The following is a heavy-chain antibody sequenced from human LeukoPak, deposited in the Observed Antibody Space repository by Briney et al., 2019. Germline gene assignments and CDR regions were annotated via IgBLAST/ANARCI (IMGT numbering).Heavy chain of an antibody. CDR2: MSPNSGNT. D-gene: IGHD2-2*01. Sequence: ASVKVSCKASGYTFTSYDINWVRQATGQGLEWMGWMSPNSGNTGYAQKFQGRVTMTRDTSISTAYMELSSLRSEDTAVYYCARARTWCSSTSCSFDYWGQGTLVTVSS. J-gene: IGHJ4*02. V-gene: IGHV1-8*01. CDR3: ARARTWCSSTSCSFDY. CDR1: GYTFTSYD.